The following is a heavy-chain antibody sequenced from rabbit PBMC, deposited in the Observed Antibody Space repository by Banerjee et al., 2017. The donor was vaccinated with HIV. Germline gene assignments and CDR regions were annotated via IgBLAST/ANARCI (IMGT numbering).Heavy chain of an antibody. CDR1: GFSFSSTYW. D-gene: IGHD4-1*01. CDR3: ARHTYYNSGAYYNL. CDR2: INTSSGNT. J-gene: IGHJ4*01. Sequence: QEQLEESGGDLVKPEGSLTLTCTASGFSFSSTYWICWVRQAPGKGLEWIGCINTSSGNTVYASWAKGRFTISKTSSTTVTLQMTSLTGADTATYFCARHTYYNSGAYYNLWGQGTLVTVS. V-gene: IGHV1S45*01.